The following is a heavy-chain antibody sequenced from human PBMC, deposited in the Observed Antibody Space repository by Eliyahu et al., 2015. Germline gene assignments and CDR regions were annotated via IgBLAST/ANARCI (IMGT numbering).Heavy chain of an antibody. D-gene: IGHD3-10*01. Sequence: QVQLVQSGAEVKKPGASVKVSCKASGXTFXXYYMXWVRXAPGQGXXWMGWXNPNSGGTNXAQKFQGWVTMTRDTSISTAYMELSRLRSDDTAVYYCAREVVRGVQKNYYYYYGMDVWGQGTTVTVSS. CDR2: XNPNSGGT. CDR3: AREVVRGVQKNYYYYYGMDV. CDR1: GXTFXXYY. V-gene: IGHV1-2*04. J-gene: IGHJ6*02.